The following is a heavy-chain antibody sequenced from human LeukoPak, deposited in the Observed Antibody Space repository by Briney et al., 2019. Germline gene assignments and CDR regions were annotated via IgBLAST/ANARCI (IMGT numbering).Heavy chain of an antibody. CDR3: AHRLVESSSWSYDY. CDR2: IYWNDDK. J-gene: IGHJ4*02. D-gene: IGHD6-13*01. Sequence: SGPTMVKPTQTFTLTCTFSGFSLSTSGVGVGWIRQPPGKALEWLALIYWNDDKRYSPSLKSRLTITKDTSKNQVVLTMTNMDPVDTATYYCAHRLVESSSWSYDYWGQGTLVTVSS. CDR1: GFSLSTSGVG. V-gene: IGHV2-5*01.